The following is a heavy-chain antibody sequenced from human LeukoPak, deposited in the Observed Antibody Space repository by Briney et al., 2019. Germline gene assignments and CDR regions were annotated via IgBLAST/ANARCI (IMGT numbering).Heavy chain of an antibody. Sequence: PGGSRRLSCAASGFAFSSYSMSWVRQAPRKGLEWVSSISSSSSYIYYAESVKGRFTISRDNAKNSLYLQMNSLRAEDTAVYYCARVRYCSSTNCYEHDYWGQGTLVTVSS. CDR1: GFAFSSYS. D-gene: IGHD2-2*01. V-gene: IGHV3-21*01. CDR3: ARVRYCSSTNCYEHDY. CDR2: ISSSSSYI. J-gene: IGHJ4*02.